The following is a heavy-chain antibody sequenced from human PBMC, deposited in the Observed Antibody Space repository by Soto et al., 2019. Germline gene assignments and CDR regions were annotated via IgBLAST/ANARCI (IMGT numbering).Heavy chain of an antibody. Sequence: EVQLVQSGAEVKKPGESLRISCKGSAYSFTSYWIGWVRQMPEKGLEWMGLIYPGDSDTRYSPSFQGQVSISADKSISTAYLQWSSLKASDTAMSYCARPRDGHKGKNYYGMDVWSQGTTVTVAS. CDR2: IYPGDSDT. CDR1: AYSFTSYW. V-gene: IGHV5-51*01. CDR3: ARPRDGHKGKNYYGMDV. J-gene: IGHJ6*02.